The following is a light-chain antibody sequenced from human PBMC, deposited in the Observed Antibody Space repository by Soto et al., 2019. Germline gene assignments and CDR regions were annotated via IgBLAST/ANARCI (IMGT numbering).Light chain of an antibody. CDR3: QQYLASPPWT. J-gene: IGKJ1*01. V-gene: IGKV3-20*01. CDR2: ATS. CDR1: QSVNSGY. Sequence: EIVLTQSPGTLSLSPGERAILSCRASQSVNSGYLAWYQQKPGQAPRLLIYATSIRAAGIPDRFSGSGSGIDFSLSTNTLEPEDFRVYSCQQYLASPPWTGGPGTKVE.